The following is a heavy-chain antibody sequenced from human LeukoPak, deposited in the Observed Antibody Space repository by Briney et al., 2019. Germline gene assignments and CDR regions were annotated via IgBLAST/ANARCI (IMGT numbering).Heavy chain of an antibody. J-gene: IGHJ4*02. Sequence: PSETLSLTCTVSGGSISSSSYYWGWIRQPPGKGLEWIGSIHYNGSTYYNPSLKSRVTISVDTSKNQFSLKLSSVTAADTAVYYCARALPRLRFLEWLFYQYYFDYWGQGTLVTVSS. D-gene: IGHD3-3*01. CDR1: GGSISSSSYY. CDR2: IHYNGST. V-gene: IGHV4-39*07. CDR3: ARALPRLRFLEWLFYQYYFDY.